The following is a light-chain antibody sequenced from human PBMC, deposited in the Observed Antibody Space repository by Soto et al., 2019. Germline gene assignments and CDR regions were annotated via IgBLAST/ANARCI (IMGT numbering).Light chain of an antibody. V-gene: IGKV1D-13*01. CDR1: QAISSA. J-gene: IGKJ3*01. Sequence: ADQLTQSPSSLAASVRDRVTITCRASQAISSALAWYQQKPGKPPKLLIYDASTLQSGVSSRFSGTASGTDFTLTITSLQPEDFATYYCQQFNNWPVTLGPGTKVDSK. CDR2: DAS. CDR3: QQFNNWPVT.